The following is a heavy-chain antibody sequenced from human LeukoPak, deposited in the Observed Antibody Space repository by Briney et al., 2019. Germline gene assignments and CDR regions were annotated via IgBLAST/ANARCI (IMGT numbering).Heavy chain of an antibody. D-gene: IGHD3-10*01. V-gene: IGHV3-48*03. Sequence: GGSLRLSCAASGFTFSAYEMNWVRQAPGKGLEWVSYISSSGSIIYYADSVKGRFTISRDNAKNSLYLQMNSLRAEDTAIYYCARVAYYAPRSFLDCWGQGTLVTVSS. J-gene: IGHJ4*02. CDR2: ISSSGSII. CDR1: GFTFSAYE. CDR3: ARVAYYAPRSFLDC.